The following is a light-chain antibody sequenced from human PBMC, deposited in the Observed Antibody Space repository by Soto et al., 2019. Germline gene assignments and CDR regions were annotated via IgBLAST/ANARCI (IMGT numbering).Light chain of an antibody. Sequence: QSALTQPASVSGSPGQSITISCTGTSSDVGSYNYVSWYQHHPGKAPKLMISEVSNRPSGISNRFSGSKSGNTASLTISGLQAEGEADYYCSSSAITSTPIYVFGTGTKLTVL. CDR2: EVS. CDR1: SSDVGSYNY. J-gene: IGLJ1*01. CDR3: SSSAITSTPIYV. V-gene: IGLV2-14*01.